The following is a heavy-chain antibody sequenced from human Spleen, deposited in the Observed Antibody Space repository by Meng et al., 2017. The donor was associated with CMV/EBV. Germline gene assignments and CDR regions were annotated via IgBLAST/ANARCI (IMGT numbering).Heavy chain of an antibody. CDR2: INQYSGST. J-gene: IGHJ2*01. CDR3: ASEDLVL. V-gene: IGHV4-34*01. CDR1: GGFFNGHY. Sequence: RALTCASYGGFFNGHYWSWVRQPPGKGQEWSREINQYSGSTKYNPSLKSRVTISRDTSKNHFSMKLSSVTVADTAVYYCASEDLVLWGRGTLVTVSS.